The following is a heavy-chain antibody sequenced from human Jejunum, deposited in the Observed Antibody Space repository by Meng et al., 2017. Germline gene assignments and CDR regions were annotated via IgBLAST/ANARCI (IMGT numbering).Heavy chain of an antibody. D-gene: IGHD2-2*01. V-gene: IGHV1-46*01. J-gene: IGHJ4*02. Sequence: QGQLVQSEAEVKKPGASVKVSCKASAYTFTSYYMHWVRQAPGQGLQWMGIINPLGGTTIYAQKFQGRVTMTRDTSTSTVYMELSSLRSEDTAMYYCARDRCTTVSCYEYDHWGQGTLVTVSS. CDR1: AYTFTSYY. CDR3: ARDRCTTVSCYEYDH. CDR2: INPLGGTT.